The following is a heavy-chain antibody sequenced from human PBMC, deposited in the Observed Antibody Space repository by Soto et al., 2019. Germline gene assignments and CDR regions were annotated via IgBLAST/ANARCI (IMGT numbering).Heavy chain of an antibody. J-gene: IGHJ6*02. D-gene: IGHD1-1*01. V-gene: IGHV4-59*08. CDR2: IYYTGST. CDR3: ARLSWNTYYYFGMDV. Sequence: PSETLSLTCTVSGGSISSYYWGWIRQPPGRGLEWIGYIYYTGSTNYNPSLKSRVTISVDTSKNQFSLKLSSMTAADTAVYYCARLSWNTYYYFGMDVWGQGTTVTVSS. CDR1: GGSISSYY.